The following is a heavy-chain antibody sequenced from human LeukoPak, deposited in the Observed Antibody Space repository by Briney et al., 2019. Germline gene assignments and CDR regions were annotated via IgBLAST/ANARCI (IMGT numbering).Heavy chain of an antibody. D-gene: IGHD5-18*01. CDR2: IKNDRSEK. CDR1: GFTFSAYW. V-gene: IGHV3-7*01. Sequence: GGSLRLSCAASGFTFSAYWMSWVRQAPGKGLEWVAHIKNDRSEKYYVDSVKGRFTIARDNAENSLYLQMNSLRAEDTAVYYCARDPSRGYNYGYGDYWGQVTLVIVSS. CDR3: ARDPSRGYNYGYGDY. J-gene: IGHJ4*02.